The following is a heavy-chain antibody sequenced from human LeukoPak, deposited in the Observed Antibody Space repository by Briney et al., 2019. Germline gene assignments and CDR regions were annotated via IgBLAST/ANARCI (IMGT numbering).Heavy chain of an antibody. CDR2: ISNSGSTV. V-gene: IGHV3-11*01. D-gene: IGHD2-8*01. CDR1: GFTFSGYY. J-gene: IGHJ6*02. CDR3: ALGTINKDYYFGMDV. Sequence: TGGSLRLSCAASGFTFSGYYMTWIRQAPGKGLEWLSYISNSGSTVFYADSIMGRFTVSRDNAKRSLYLQIESLRDDDTAVYHCALGTINKDYYFGMDVWGQGTTVTVSS.